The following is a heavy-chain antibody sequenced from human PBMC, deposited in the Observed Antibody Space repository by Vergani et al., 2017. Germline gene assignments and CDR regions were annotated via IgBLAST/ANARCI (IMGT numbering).Heavy chain of an antibody. CDR2: IIPMFGTT. D-gene: IGHD2-15*01. Sequence: QVQLVQSGAEVKKPGSSVKVSCKASGGTFSSYAISWVRQAPGLGLEWMGRIIPMFGTTNYAQKFQGRVTIAADEFSSTVFMELSSLTYEDTAVYYCPRDVPVFCSGGRCYPGNDQYYAMEVWGQGTTVPVSS. V-gene: IGHV1-69*13. CDR1: GGTFSSYA. CDR3: PRDVPVFCSGGRCYPGNDQYYAMEV. J-gene: IGHJ6*02.